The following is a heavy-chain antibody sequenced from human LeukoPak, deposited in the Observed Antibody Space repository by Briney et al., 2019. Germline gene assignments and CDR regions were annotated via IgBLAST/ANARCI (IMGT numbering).Heavy chain of an antibody. Sequence: ASVTVSCKASGYTFTSYDINWVRQAPGQGLEWMGWISAYNGNTNYAQKLQGRVTMTTDTSTSTAYMELRSLRSDDTAVYYCARNSLASPHVDYWGQGTLVTVSS. CDR2: ISAYNGNT. J-gene: IGHJ4*02. V-gene: IGHV1-18*01. CDR3: ARNSLASPHVDY. D-gene: IGHD6-6*01. CDR1: GYTFTSYD.